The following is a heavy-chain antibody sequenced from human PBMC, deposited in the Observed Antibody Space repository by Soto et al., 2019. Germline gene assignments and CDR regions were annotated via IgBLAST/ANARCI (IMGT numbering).Heavy chain of an antibody. D-gene: IGHD6-13*01. CDR3: ARVVPGPPGAYHYYCGMDV. V-gene: IGHV3-74*01. CDR2: INSDGSST. CDR1: GFTFSSYW. J-gene: IGHJ6*01. Sequence: GGSLRLSCAASGFTFSSYWMHWVRQAPGKGLVWVSRINSDGSSTSYADSVKGRFTISRDNAKNTLYLQMNSLRAEDTAVYYCARVVPGPPGAYHYYCGMDVWGQGTTVTVSS.